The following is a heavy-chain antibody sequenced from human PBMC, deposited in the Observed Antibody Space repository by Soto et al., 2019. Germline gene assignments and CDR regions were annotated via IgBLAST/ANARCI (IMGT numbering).Heavy chain of an antibody. J-gene: IGHJ6*02. V-gene: IGHV1-69*01. CDR1: GGSFSTFA. CDR2: IVPMFGTT. D-gene: IGHD5-12*01. Sequence: QVQLVQSGAEVKKPGSSVNVSCKASGGSFSTFAFGWVRQAPGQGIEWMGGIVPMFGTTDYAQRFEGRVTFTADDSTSTAYMELSRLTSEDTAVYYCARAIGDLPGYNIDDHYGLGVWGQGTTVTVSS. CDR3: ARAIGDLPGYNIDDHYGLGV.